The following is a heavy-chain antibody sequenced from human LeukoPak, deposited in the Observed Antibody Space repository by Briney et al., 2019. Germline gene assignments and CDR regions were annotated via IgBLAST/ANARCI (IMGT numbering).Heavy chain of an antibody. CDR2: ISGSGSTT. J-gene: IGHJ4*02. CDR3: ARVTTVVTLFDY. V-gene: IGHV3-48*03. Sequence: GGSLRLSCGASGFTFSSYEMNWVRQAPGKGLEWVSYISGSGSTTYYAESVKGRFTISRDNAKNSLYLQMNSLRAEDTAVYYCARVTTVVTLFDYWGQGTLVTVSS. D-gene: IGHD4-23*01. CDR1: GFTFSSYE.